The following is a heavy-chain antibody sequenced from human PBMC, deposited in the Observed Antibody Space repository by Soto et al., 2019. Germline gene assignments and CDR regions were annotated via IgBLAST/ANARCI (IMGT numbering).Heavy chain of an antibody. CDR1: GYTFTSYY. V-gene: IGHV1-8*01. D-gene: IGHD3-3*01. Sequence: ASVKVSCKASGYTFTSYYINWVRQSTVQGLEWMGWMNPNSGNTGYAQKFQGRVTMTRNTSISTAYMELSSLRSEDTAVYYCARAMYYDFWSGYPLMAFDIWGQGTMVTVSS. J-gene: IGHJ3*02. CDR2: MNPNSGNT. CDR3: ARAMYYDFWSGYPLMAFDI.